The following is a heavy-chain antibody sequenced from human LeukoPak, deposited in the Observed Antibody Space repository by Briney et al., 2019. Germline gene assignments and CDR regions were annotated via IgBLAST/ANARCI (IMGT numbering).Heavy chain of an antibody. J-gene: IGHJ3*02. D-gene: IGHD3-22*01. CDR3: ARDYYDSSGFDAFDI. CDR2: ISRSGSTI. Sequence: PGGSLRLSCAASGFTFRSYEMNWVRQAPGKGLEWVSHISRSGSTIYYADSVKGRFTISRDNAKNSLYLQMNSLRAEDTAVYYCARDYYDSSGFDAFDIWGQGTIVTVSS. CDR1: GFTFRSYE. V-gene: IGHV3-48*03.